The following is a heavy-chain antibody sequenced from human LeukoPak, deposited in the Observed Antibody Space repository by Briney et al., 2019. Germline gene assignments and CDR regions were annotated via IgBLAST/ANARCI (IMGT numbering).Heavy chain of an antibody. D-gene: IGHD6-6*01. CDR2: IYYSGNT. J-gene: IGHJ4*02. CDR3: ASYPRYSSSSEVL. Sequence: SETLSLTCTVSGGSISSSSYYWGWIRQPPGKGLEWIGNIYYSGNTYYNPSLKSRVTISVDTSKNQFSLKLSSVTAADTAVYYCASYPRYSSSSEVLWGQGTLVTVSS. CDR1: GGSISSSSYY. V-gene: IGHV4-39*01.